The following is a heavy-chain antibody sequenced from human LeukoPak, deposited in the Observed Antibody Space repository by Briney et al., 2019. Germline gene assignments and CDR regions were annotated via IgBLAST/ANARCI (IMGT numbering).Heavy chain of an antibody. CDR3: ARGGDSGYDYLDY. CDR1: GGSISSYY. CDR2: IYYSGST. Sequence: SETLSLTCTVSGGSISSYYWSWIRQPPGKGLEWIGYIYYSGSTYYNPSLKSRVTISVDTSKNQFSLELSSVTAADTAVYYCARGGDSGYDYLDYWGQGTLVTVSS. V-gene: IGHV4-59*08. J-gene: IGHJ4*02. D-gene: IGHD5-12*01.